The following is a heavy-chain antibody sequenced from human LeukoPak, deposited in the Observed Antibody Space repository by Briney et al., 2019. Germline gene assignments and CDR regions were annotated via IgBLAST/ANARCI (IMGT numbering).Heavy chain of an antibody. V-gene: IGHV4-59*05. J-gene: IGHJ4*02. CDR1: GGSISSYY. D-gene: IGHD3-3*02. Sequence: SETLSLTCTVSGGSISSYYWSWIRQPPGKGLEWIGSIYYSGSTYYNPSLKSRVTISVDTSKNQFSLKLSSVTAADTAVYYCARQLAGPRRGYYFDYWGQGTLVTVSS. CDR2: IYYSGST. CDR3: ARQLAGPRRGYYFDY.